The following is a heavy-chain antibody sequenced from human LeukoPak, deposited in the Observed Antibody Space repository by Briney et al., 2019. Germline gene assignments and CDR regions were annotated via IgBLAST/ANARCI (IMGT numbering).Heavy chain of an antibody. Sequence: SETLSLTCAVYGGSSSGYYWSWIRQPPGKGLEWIGEINHSGSTNYNPSLKSRVTISVDTSKNQFSLKLSSVTAADTAVYYCARGRVVVVVAATTSNYYYYYGMDVWGQGTTVTVSS. CDR2: INHSGST. D-gene: IGHD2-15*01. V-gene: IGHV4-34*01. CDR3: ARGRVVVVVAATTSNYYYYYGMDV. CDR1: GGSSSGYY. J-gene: IGHJ6*02.